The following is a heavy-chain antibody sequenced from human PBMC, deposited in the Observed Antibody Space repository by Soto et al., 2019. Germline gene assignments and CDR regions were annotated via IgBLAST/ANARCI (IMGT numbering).Heavy chain of an antibody. Sequence: VASVKVSCKASGYTFTDYYMHWVRQAPGQGLEWMGWINANSGGTNYAQKFQGRVTMTRDTSISTAYMELSRLRSDDTAVYYCATHCSSTSCYGSYYYYGMDVWGQGTTVTVSS. CDR2: INANSGGT. CDR1: GYTFTDYY. V-gene: IGHV1-2*02. CDR3: ATHCSSTSCYGSYYYYGMDV. J-gene: IGHJ6*02. D-gene: IGHD2-2*01.